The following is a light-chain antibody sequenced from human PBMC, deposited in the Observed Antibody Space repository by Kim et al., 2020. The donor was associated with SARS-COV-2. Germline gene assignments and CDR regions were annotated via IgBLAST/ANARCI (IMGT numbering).Light chain of an antibody. Sequence: CPGDRAILTCRASQIVSSNYLTWYQQRPGQAPRLVIYGECSRATGIPERISGSGSGTDFTLTISRLEPADFAVFYCQQYGNSPWTFGQGTRVEIK. CDR1: QIVSSNY. CDR3: QQYGNSPWT. J-gene: IGKJ1*01. CDR2: GEC. V-gene: IGKV3-20*01.